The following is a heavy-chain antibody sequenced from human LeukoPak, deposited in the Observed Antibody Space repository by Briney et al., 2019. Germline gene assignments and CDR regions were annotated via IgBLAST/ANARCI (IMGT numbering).Heavy chain of an antibody. V-gene: IGHV1-24*01. CDR3: ARDSVASSIYYYYYMDV. Sequence: ASVKVSCKVSGYTLAELSMHWVRQAPRKGLEWMGGFDPEDGETIYAQKFQGRVTMTEDTSTDTAYMELSSLRSEDTAVYYCARDSVASSIYYYYYMDVWGKGTTVTVSS. CDR2: FDPEDGET. CDR1: GYTLAELS. D-gene: IGHD2-2*01. J-gene: IGHJ6*03.